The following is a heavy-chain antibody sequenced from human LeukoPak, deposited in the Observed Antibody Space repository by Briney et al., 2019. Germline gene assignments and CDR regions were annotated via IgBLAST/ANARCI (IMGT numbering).Heavy chain of an antibody. CDR2: INHSGST. Sequence: PSETLSLTCAVYGGSFSGYYWSWIRQPPGKGLEWIGEINHSGSTNYNPSLKSRVTISVDRSKNQFSLKLSSVTAADTAVYYCARDPSLPYYDFWSGYYTSGAFDIWGQGTMVTVSS. CDR1: GGSFSGYY. V-gene: IGHV4-34*01. D-gene: IGHD3-3*01. J-gene: IGHJ3*02. CDR3: ARDPSLPYYDFWSGYYTSGAFDI.